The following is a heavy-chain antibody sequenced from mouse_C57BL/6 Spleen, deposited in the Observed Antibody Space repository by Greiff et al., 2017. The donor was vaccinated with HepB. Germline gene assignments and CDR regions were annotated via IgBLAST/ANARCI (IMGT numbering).Heavy chain of an antibody. V-gene: IGHV1-69*01. Sequence: QVQLQQPGAELVMPGASVKLSCKASGYTFTSYWMHWVKQSPGQGLEWIGEIDPSDSYTNYNQKFKGKSTLTVDKSSSTAYKQLSSLTSEDSAVYCCARGVFAYWGQGTLVTVSA. CDR2: IDPSDSYT. CDR1: GYTFTSYW. J-gene: IGHJ3*01. CDR3: ARGVFAY.